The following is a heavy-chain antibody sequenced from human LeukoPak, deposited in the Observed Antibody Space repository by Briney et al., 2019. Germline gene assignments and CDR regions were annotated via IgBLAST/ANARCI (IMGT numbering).Heavy chain of an antibody. CDR1: GYSISSGYY. CDR2: IYYSGST. D-gene: IGHD1-1*01. Sequence: SETLSLTCTVSGYSISSGYYWGWIRQPPGKGLEWIGYIYYSGSTNYNPSLKSRVTISVDTSKNQFSLKLSSVTAADTAVYYCARRTHWSYNYYCGMDVWGQGTTVTVSS. J-gene: IGHJ6*02. V-gene: IGHV4-38-2*02. CDR3: ARRTHWSYNYYCGMDV.